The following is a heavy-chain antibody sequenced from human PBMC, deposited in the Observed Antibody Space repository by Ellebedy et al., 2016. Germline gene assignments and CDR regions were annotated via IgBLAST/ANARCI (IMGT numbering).Heavy chain of an antibody. D-gene: IGHD3-10*01. V-gene: IGHV3-7*01. CDR1: GFTFSTYW. CDR2: IKEDGGNK. Sequence: GESLKISCAASGFTFSTYWMYWVRQAPGKGLEWVASIKEDGGNKHYVDSVKGRFTISRDNAKNSLYLQMNGLRVEDTAIYYCATDLHPFTRGWGYWGQGTLVTVSS. J-gene: IGHJ4*02. CDR3: ATDLHPFTRGWGY.